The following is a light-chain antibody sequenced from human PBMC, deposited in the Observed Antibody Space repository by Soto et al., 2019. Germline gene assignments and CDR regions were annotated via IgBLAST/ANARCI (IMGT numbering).Light chain of an antibody. CDR2: GAS. CDR1: QGIGST. CDR3: PRYNNWPLT. Sequence: VVSQSPATLSVSQGERATLSCRASQGIGSTLAWYQQKPGQTPRLLIYGASTRATGVPARFSGSGSGTEFTLTINSLQSEDSAVYYCPRYNNWPLTFGGGTKVDIK. V-gene: IGKV3-15*01. J-gene: IGKJ4*01.